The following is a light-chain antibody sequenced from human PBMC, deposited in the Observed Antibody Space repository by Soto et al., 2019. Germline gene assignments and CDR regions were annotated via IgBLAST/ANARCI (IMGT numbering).Light chain of an antibody. CDR1: QRVSSN. Sequence: EIVMTQSPATLSVSPGERATLSCRASQRVSSNLAWYQQKPGQAPRLLIYGASTRATGIPARFSGSGSGTEFTITISSLQSEDVAVYYCQQYNNLPPWTFGQGTKLEIK. V-gene: IGKV3-15*01. CDR3: QQYNNLPPWT. J-gene: IGKJ1*01. CDR2: GAS.